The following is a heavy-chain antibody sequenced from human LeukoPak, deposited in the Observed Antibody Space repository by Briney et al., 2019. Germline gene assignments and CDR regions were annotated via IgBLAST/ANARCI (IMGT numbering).Heavy chain of an antibody. Sequence: GGSLRLSCAASGFTFSSYSMNWVRQAPGKGLEWVSSISSSSSYIYYADSVKGRFTISRDNAKNSLYLQMNSLRAEDTAVYYCAKDGNYYDSSGYYHYWGQGTLDTVSS. D-gene: IGHD3-22*01. CDR1: GFTFSSYS. V-gene: IGHV3-21*04. J-gene: IGHJ4*02. CDR2: ISSSSSYI. CDR3: AKDGNYYDSSGYYHY.